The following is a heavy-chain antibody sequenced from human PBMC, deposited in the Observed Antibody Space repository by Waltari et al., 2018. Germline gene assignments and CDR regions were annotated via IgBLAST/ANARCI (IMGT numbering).Heavy chain of an antibody. Sequence: QVQLVQSGAEVKKPGAAVKVSCKASVYTFTNYGISWVRQAPGQGLEWLGWFSVNSGNTRYAQKLQGRVTMTTDTSTGTAYMELSSLRSDDTAVYYCARGVPGSWQEYYGDHWGQGTLVTVSS. V-gene: IGHV1-18*01. J-gene: IGHJ4*02. CDR1: VYTFTNYG. CDR2: FSVNSGNT. D-gene: IGHD3-3*01. CDR3: ARGVPGSWQEYYGDH.